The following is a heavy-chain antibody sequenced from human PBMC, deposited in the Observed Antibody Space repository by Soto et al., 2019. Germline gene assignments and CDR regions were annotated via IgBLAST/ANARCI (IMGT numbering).Heavy chain of an antibody. CDR3: ARVAHSSSSGDVFDY. CDR1: GGSISSGGYS. Sequence: PSETLSLTCAVSGGSISSGGYSCSWIRQPPGKGVEWIGYIYHSGSTYYNPSLKSRVTISVDRSKNQFSLKLSSVTAADTAMYNCARVAHSSSSGDVFDYWGQGTLVTVSS. V-gene: IGHV4-30-2*01. J-gene: IGHJ4*02. CDR2: IYHSGST. D-gene: IGHD6-6*01.